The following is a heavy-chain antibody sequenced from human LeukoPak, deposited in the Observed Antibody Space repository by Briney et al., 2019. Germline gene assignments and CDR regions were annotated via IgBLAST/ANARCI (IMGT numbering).Heavy chain of an antibody. CDR1: GGFISSYY. Sequence: PSETLSLTRTLSGGFISSYYWSWIRHPAGRGLEWLGRIYTRGSTNFNPSLKSRVTMSVDTSKNQFSLKLSSVTAADTAVYYCARVAQKLERIALAAASERRANWYFNLWGRGTLVTVSS. V-gene: IGHV4-4*07. J-gene: IGHJ2*01. CDR2: IYTRGST. D-gene: IGHD6-19*01. CDR3: ARVAQKLERIALAAASERRANWYFNL.